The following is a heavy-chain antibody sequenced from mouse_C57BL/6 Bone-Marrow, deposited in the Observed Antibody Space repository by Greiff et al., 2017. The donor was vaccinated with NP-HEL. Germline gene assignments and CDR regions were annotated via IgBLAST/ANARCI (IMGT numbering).Heavy chain of an antibody. CDR3: ARGNYGMSYLIYWYFDV. J-gene: IGHJ1*03. CDR2: IDPSDSYT. CDR1: GYTFTSYW. Sequence: QVQLQQPGAELVMPGASVKLSCKASGYTFTSYWMHWVKQRPGQGLEWIGEIDPSDSYTNYNPKLKGKSTLPVDKSSSTAYMQLSRLTSEDSAVYYWARGNYGMSYLIYWYFDVWGTGTTVTVSS. V-gene: IGHV1-69*01. D-gene: IGHD1-1*01.